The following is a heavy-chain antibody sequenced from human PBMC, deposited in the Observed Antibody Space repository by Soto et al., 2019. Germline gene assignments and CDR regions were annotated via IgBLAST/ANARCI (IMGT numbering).Heavy chain of an antibody. J-gene: IGHJ6*02. CDR1: GFTFSTYG. V-gene: IGHV3-30*03. Sequence: QVQLVESGGGVVQPGRSLRLSCAASGFTFSTYGMHWVRQAPGNGLEWVAVNSYDGRNKYYADSVKGRFTISRDNSKHTLNLQMNSLRAEDTAVYYCGGVGYYGSGRGFYYYYGLDVWGQGTTVTVPS. D-gene: IGHD3-10*01. CDR3: GGVGYYGSGRGFYYYYGLDV. CDR2: NSYDGRNK.